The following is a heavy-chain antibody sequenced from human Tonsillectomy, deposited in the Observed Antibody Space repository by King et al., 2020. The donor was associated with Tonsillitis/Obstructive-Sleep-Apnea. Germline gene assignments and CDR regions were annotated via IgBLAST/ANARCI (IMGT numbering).Heavy chain of an antibody. Sequence: QLQESGPGLVKPSQTLSLTCTVSGVSISSGGYYWSWIRQHPGKGLEWIGYISYSGSTYYNPSLKSRVNISVDTSKNEFSLKLSSVTAADTAVYYCARDFNSAGKGAYFDLWGRGTLGTVSS. D-gene: IGHD1-1*01. CDR3: ARDFNSAGKGAYFDL. CDR2: ISYSGST. CDR1: GVSISSGGYY. V-gene: IGHV4-31*03. J-gene: IGHJ2*01.